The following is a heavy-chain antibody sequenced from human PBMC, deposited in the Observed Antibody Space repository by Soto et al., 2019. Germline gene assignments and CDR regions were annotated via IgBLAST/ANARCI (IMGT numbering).Heavy chain of an antibody. D-gene: IGHD3-3*01. V-gene: IGHV4-31*03. CDR3: ARATLGTDFWSGPPGGWFEP. CDR2: IYYTGNT. CDR1: GDSISNGGYY. Sequence: SETLSLTCTVSGDSISNGGYYWSWIRQHPGKGLEWIGNIYYTGNTYYNPSLKSRVSISLDTSENHFSLRLSSVTAADTAIYYCARATLGTDFWSGPPGGWFEPWGRGTLVTVSS. J-gene: IGHJ5*02.